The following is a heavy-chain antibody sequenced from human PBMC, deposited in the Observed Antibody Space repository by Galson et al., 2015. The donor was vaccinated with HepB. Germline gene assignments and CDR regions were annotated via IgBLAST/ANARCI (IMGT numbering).Heavy chain of an antibody. CDR1: GYTFTSYA. J-gene: IGHJ6*02. Sequence: SVKVSCKASGYTFTSYAMHWVRQAPGQRLEWMGWINAGNGNTKYSQKFQGRVTITRDTSASTAYMELSSLRSEDTAVYYCAGPHDSSGSYYYYYGMDVWGQGTTVTVSS. D-gene: IGHD3-22*01. CDR3: AGPHDSSGSYYYYYGMDV. V-gene: IGHV1-3*01. CDR2: INAGNGNT.